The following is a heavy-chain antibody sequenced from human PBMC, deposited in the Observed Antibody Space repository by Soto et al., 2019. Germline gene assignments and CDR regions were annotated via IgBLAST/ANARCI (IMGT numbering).Heavy chain of an antibody. D-gene: IGHD3-16*01. Sequence: QVQLQESGPGLVKPSETLSLTCTVSGGSMRGQHWSWIRQPPGKGLEWIGHHSDSTNYNPSLKSRNTISTDTSKNQFSLKLGAVTAADTAVYYCATYTVGEGGRGYWGQGTLVTVSS. CDR1: GGSMRGQH. V-gene: IGHV4-4*09. J-gene: IGHJ4*02. CDR3: ATYTVGEGGRGY. CDR2: HHSDST.